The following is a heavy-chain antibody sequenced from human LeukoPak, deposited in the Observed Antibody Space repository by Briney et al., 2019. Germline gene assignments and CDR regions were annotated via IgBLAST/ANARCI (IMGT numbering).Heavy chain of an antibody. CDR3: ARGVYCGGDCYPHAFDY. CDR2: IYPGDSDT. J-gene: IGHJ4*02. CDR1: GYSFTSYW. D-gene: IGHD2-21*02. Sequence: GESLKISCKGSGYSFTSYWIGWVRQMPGKGLEWMGIIYPGDSDTRYSPSFQGQVTISADKSISTAYLQWSSLKASDTAMYYCARGVYCGGDCYPHAFDYWGQGTLVTVSS. V-gene: IGHV5-51*01.